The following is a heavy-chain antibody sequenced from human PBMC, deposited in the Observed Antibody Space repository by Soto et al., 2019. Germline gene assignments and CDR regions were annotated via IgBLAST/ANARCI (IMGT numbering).Heavy chain of an antibody. CDR2: IYYSGST. J-gene: IGHJ5*02. CDR3: ARGGINRIYQLPPFDP. Sequence: PSETLSLTCTVSGGSISSSNYYWGWIRQPPGKGLEWIGSIYYSGSTYYNPSLKSRVTISVDTSKNQFSLKLNSVTAADTAVYYCARGGINRIYQLPPFDPWGQGTLVTVSS. D-gene: IGHD2-2*01. CDR1: GGSISSSNYY. V-gene: IGHV4-39*01.